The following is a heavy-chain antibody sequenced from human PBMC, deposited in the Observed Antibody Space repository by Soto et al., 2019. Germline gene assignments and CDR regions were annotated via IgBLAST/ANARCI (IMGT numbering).Heavy chain of an antibody. J-gene: IGHJ3*02. Sequence: GGSLRLSCAASGFTFSGSAMHWVRQASGKGLEWVGRIRGKANNYATAYAASVKGRFTISRDDLKNMAYLQINSLKTEDTAVYFCTRHILVGIYGDYEDAFDIWGQGTMVTVSS. CDR2: IRGKANNYAT. D-gene: IGHD4-17*01. CDR3: TRHILVGIYGDYEDAFDI. CDR1: GFTFSGSA. V-gene: IGHV3-73*01.